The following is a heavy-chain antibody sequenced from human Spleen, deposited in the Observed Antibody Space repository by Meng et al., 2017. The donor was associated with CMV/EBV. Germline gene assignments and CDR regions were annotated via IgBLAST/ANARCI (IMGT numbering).Heavy chain of an antibody. J-gene: IGHJ4*02. D-gene: IGHD5-24*01. CDR2: IRDDAKTK. Sequence: GESLRISCAASGFTFDDYGMSWVRQAPGKGLEWVALIRDDAKTKDYADSVKGRFSISRDNSKNTLYLQLHGLRPEDTAVYYCAKADEGHPLDFWGQGTVVTVSS. CDR1: GFTFDDYG. V-gene: IGHV3-30*02. CDR3: AKADEGHPLDF.